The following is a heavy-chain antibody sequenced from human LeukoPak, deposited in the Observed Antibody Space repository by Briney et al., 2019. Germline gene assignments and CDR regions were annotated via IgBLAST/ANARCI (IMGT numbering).Heavy chain of an antibody. V-gene: IGHV1-69*05. Sequence: SVKVSCKASGGTFSSYAISWVRQAPGQGLEWMGRIIPIFGTANYAQKFQGRVTMTRDTSISTAYMEMSRLRSDDTAVYYCAREIDMDYGSGSQPYRPWGQGTLVTVSS. J-gene: IGHJ5*02. CDR1: GGTFSSYA. D-gene: IGHD3-10*01. CDR3: AREIDMDYGSGSQPYRP. CDR2: IIPIFGTA.